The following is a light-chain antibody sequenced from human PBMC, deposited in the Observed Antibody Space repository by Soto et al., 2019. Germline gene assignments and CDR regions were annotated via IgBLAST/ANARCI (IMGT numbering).Light chain of an antibody. Sequence: QSALTQPASVSGSPGQSITISCTGTSSDVGSYDFVSWYQHHPGKAPKLMIYEVNERPSGVSNRFSGSKSGNTASLTISGLQAEDEADYYCCSYAGSSTYVFGAGTKVTVL. V-gene: IGLV2-23*02. CDR1: SSDVGSYDF. CDR2: EVN. J-gene: IGLJ1*01. CDR3: CSYAGSSTYV.